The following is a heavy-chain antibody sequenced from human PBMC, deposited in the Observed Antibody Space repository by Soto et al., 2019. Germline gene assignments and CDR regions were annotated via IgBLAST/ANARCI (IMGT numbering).Heavy chain of an antibody. V-gene: IGHV4-59*08. Sequence: SETLSLTCTVSGGSISSYYWSWIRQPPGKGLEWIGYIYYSGSTNYNPSLKSRVTISVDTSKNQFSLKLSSVTAADTAVYYCARRVDYFWWCGRYSAFFYYCGQGNL. J-gene: IGHJ4*02. CDR3: ARRVDYFWWCGRYSAFFYY. CDR1: GGSISSYY. CDR2: IYYSGST. D-gene: IGHD3-16*02.